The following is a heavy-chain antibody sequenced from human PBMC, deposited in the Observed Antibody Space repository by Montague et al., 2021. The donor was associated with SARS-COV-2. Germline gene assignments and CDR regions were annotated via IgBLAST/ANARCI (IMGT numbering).Heavy chain of an antibody. J-gene: IGHJ6*02. D-gene: IGHD3-10*01. CDR3: ARGRRILLWFGELLSGGDYYGMDV. Sequence: SETLSLTCAVYGGSFSGYYWSWIRQPPGKGLEWIGEINHSGSTNYNPSXXSRVTISVDTSKNQFSLKLSSVTAADTAVYYCARGRRILLWFGELLSGGDYYGMDVWSQGTTVTVSS. CDR2: INHSGST. CDR1: GGSFSGYY. V-gene: IGHV4-34*01.